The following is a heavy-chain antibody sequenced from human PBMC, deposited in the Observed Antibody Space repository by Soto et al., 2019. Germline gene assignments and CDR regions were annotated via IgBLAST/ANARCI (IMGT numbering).Heavy chain of an antibody. J-gene: IGHJ4*02. V-gene: IGHV4-31*03. CDR2: IYYSGST. Sequence: LSLTCTVSGGSISSGGYYWSWIRQHPGKGLEWIGYIYYSGSTYYNPSLKSRVTISVDTSKNQFSLKLSSVTAADTAVYYCARTRKNNWNYLFDYWGQGTLVTVSS. D-gene: IGHD1-7*01. CDR3: ARTRKNNWNYLFDY. CDR1: GGSISSGGYY.